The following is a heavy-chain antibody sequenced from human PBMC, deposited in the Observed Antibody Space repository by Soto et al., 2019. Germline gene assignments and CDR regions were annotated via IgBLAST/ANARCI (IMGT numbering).Heavy chain of an antibody. V-gene: IGHV1-69*13. Sequence: GASVEPSCKDCGGRFGSNAMRWVRQATGQGLEWMGGIIPIFGTANYAQKFQGRVTITADESTSTAYMELSSLRSEDTAVYYCALGDEAGVDTAMVNDYWGQGTLVTVSS. D-gene: IGHD5-18*01. CDR1: GGRFGSNA. CDR3: ALGDEAGVDTAMVNDY. CDR2: IIPIFGTA. J-gene: IGHJ4*02.